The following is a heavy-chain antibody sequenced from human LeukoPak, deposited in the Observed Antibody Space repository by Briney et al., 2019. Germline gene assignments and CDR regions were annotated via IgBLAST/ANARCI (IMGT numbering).Heavy chain of an antibody. CDR1: GFSVSTSY. CDR2: IYSDGST. J-gene: IGHJ4*02. V-gene: IGHV3-53*01. Sequence: PGGSLRLSCAASGFSVSTSYINWVRQAPGKGLEWVSVIYSDGSTKYAGSVKARFTISRDNSKNTVYLQMKSLRVEDTAVYHCARGTLDNWGQGTLVTVSS. D-gene: IGHD3/OR15-3a*01. CDR3: ARGTLDN.